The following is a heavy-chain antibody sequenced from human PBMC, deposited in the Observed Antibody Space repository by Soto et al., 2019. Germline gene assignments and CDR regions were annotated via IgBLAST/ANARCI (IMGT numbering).Heavy chain of an antibody. D-gene: IGHD4-17*01. V-gene: IGHV4-30-4*01. CDR1: GGSISSGDYY. CDR2: IYYSGST. J-gene: IGHJ4*02. CDR3: ARDVTSDLGSDS. Sequence: SETLSITCTVSGGSISSGDYYWSWIRQPPGKGLEWIGYIYYSGSTYYNPSLKSRVTISVDTSKNQFSLKLSSVTAADTAVYYCARDVTSDLGSDSRRQGPLVTVS.